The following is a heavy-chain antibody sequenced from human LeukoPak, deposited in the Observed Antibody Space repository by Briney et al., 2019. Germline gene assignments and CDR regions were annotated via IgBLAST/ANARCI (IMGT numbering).Heavy chain of an antibody. D-gene: IGHD3-10*01. V-gene: IGHV3-48*01. CDR2: ISSSSSTI. CDR1: GFIFSSYG. CDR3: ARGGSDAFDI. Sequence: GGSLRLSCVAPGFIFSSYGMHWVRQAPGKGLEWVSYISSSSSTIYYADSVKGRFTISRDNAKSSLYLQMNSLRAEDTAVYYCARGGSDAFDIWGQGTMVTVSS. J-gene: IGHJ3*02.